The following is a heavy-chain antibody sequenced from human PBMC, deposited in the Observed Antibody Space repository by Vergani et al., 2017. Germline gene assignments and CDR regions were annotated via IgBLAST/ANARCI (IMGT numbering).Heavy chain of an antibody. Sequence: EVQLVESGGGLIHPGGSLRLSCEGSGFSFSGYWMHWVRQSPEKGLVWVSRIKSDGSITNYADSVKGRFTISRDNAKNTLYLEMNSLRGDDTAIYYCARSGYCAHGVCYMTYYYYMDVWGKGTAVTVSS. CDR2: IKSDGSIT. V-gene: IGHV3-74*01. J-gene: IGHJ6*03. CDR1: GFSFSGYW. D-gene: IGHD2-8*01. CDR3: ARSGYCAHGVCYMTYYYYMDV.